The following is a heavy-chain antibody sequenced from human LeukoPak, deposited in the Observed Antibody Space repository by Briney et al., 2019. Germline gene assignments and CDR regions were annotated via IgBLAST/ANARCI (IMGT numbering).Heavy chain of an antibody. D-gene: IGHD2-8*01. CDR2: ISAYNGNT. Sequence: ASVKGSCKASGYTFTSYGISWVRQAPGQGLEWMGWISAYNGNTNYAQKLQGRVTMTTDTSTSTAYMELRSLRSDDTAVYYCARANIVLMVYAPMEAFDIWGQGAMLAVSS. CDR3: ARANIVLMVYAPMEAFDI. J-gene: IGHJ3*02. V-gene: IGHV1-18*01. CDR1: GYTFTSYG.